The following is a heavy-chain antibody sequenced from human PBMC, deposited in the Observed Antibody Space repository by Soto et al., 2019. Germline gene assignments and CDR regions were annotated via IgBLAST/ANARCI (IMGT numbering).Heavy chain of an antibody. J-gene: IGHJ4*02. CDR3: ARESIYGPNGE. CDR2: ISYSGSSK. CDR1: GFTFTSHS. Sequence: SGGSLRLSCAASGFTFTSHSMHWVRQAPGRGLEWVAVISYSGSSKYYADSVKGRFTISRDNSKNTLYLQINSLRGDDTAVYYCARESIYGPNGEWGQGTLVTVSS. D-gene: IGHD3-3*02. V-gene: IGHV3-30-3*01.